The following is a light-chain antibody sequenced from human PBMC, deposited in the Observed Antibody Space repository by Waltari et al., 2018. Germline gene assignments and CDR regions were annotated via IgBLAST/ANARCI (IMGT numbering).Light chain of an antibody. J-gene: IGLJ2*01. CDR2: EVS. V-gene: IGLV2-23*02. Sequence: QSALTQPASVSGSPGQSITISCTGTSSDVGSFNLVSWYQQHPGNAPKLMIYEVSKRPSGVSDRFSGSKSGNTASLTISGLQAEDEADYYCCSYAGSIKFQVVFGGGTKVTVL. CDR1: SSDVGSFNL. CDR3: CSYAGSIKFQVV.